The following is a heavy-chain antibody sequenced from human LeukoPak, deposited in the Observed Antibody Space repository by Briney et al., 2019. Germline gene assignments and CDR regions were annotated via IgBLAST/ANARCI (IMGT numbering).Heavy chain of an antibody. V-gene: IGHV3-74*01. CDR1: GFTFSDYR. D-gene: IGHD1-26*01. J-gene: IGHJ4*02. CDR2: INSDGSST. Sequence: GGSLRLSCAASGFTFSDYRMHWVRQAPGKGLVWVSRINSDGSSTNYADSVRGRFTISRDTAKSTLYLQMNSLRAEDTAVYYCARAFGGSYYDGIDYWGQGTLVTVSS. CDR3: ARAFGGSYYDGIDY.